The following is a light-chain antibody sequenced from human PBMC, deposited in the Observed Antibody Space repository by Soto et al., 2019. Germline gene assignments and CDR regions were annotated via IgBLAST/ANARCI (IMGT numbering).Light chain of an antibody. CDR1: SSDVGGYKY. CDR3: SSYTSTSTWV. CDR2: EVS. Sequence: QSVLTQPASVSGSPGQSITISCTGTSSDVGGYKYVSWYQQHPGKAPKLMIYEVSNRPSGVSNRFSGYKSGNMASLTISGLQAEDEADYYCSSYTSTSTWVFGGGTKVTVL. V-gene: IGLV2-14*01. J-gene: IGLJ3*02.